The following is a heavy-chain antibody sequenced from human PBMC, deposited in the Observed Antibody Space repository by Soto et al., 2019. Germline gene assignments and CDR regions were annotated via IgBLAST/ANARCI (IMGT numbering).Heavy chain of an antibody. V-gene: IGHV4-34*01. Sequence: QVQLQQWGAGLLKPSETLSLTCAVYAGSFSGYYWSWIRQPAGKGLEWIGEINHSGSTNYNPSLKSRVTISVYTSRNQFSLKLSSVTAADTAVYYCARGGFWWWSADYWGQGTLVTVSS. CDR3: ARGGFWWWSADY. CDR2: INHSGST. J-gene: IGHJ4*02. CDR1: AGSFSGYY. D-gene: IGHD2-15*01.